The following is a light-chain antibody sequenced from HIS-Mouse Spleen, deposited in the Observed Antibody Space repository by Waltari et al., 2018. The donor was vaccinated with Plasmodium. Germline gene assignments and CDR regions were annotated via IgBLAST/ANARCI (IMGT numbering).Light chain of an antibody. CDR3: SSYTSSSTLNYV. J-gene: IGLJ1*01. CDR1: SSDVGGYNY. V-gene: IGLV2-14*01. Sequence: QSALTQPASVSGSPGPSITISCTGISSDVGGYNYVSWYQQHPGKAPKLMIYEVLTRPSGVSNRFSGSKSGNTASLTISGLQAEDEADYYCSSYTSSSTLNYVFGTGTKVTVL. CDR2: EVL.